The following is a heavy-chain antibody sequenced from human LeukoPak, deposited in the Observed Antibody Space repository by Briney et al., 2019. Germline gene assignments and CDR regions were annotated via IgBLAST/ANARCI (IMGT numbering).Heavy chain of an antibody. CDR2: IYHSGST. CDR1: GGSISGSYW. J-gene: IGHJ6*03. D-gene: IGHD3-16*01. Sequence: PSETLSLTCGVSGGSISGSYWWSWVRQPPGKGLEWIGEIYHSGSTNYNPSLKSRVTISVDTSKNQFSLKLSSVTAADTAVYYCAKETSQKGAHYMDVWGKGTTVTISS. V-gene: IGHV4-4*02. CDR3: AKETSQKGAHYMDV.